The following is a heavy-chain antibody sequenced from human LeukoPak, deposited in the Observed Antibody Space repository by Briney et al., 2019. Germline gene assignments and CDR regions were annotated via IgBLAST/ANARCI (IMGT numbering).Heavy chain of an antibody. D-gene: IGHD4-17*01. J-gene: IGHJ5*02. V-gene: IGHV3-30-3*02. CDR3: AKTPFYGDYLFHWFDP. Sequence: GRSLRLSCAASGFTFSSYAMHWVRQAPGKGLEWAAVISYDGSNKYYADSVKGRFTISRDNSKNTLYLQMNSLRAEDTAVYYCAKTPFYGDYLFHWFDPWGQGTLVTVSS. CDR1: GFTFSSYA. CDR2: ISYDGSNK.